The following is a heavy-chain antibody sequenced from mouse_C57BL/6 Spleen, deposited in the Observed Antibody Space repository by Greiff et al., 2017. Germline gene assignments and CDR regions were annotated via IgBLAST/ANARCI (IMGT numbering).Heavy chain of an antibody. CDR2: IDPSDSYT. J-gene: IGHJ4*01. Sequence: QVQLQQPGAELVMPGASVKLSCKASGYTFTSYWMHWVKQRPGQGLEWIGEIDPSDSYTTYNQKFKGKSTLTVDKSSSTAYMQLSSLTSEDSAVYYCARAGAMDYWGQGTSVTVSS. CDR1: GYTFTSYW. CDR3: ARAGAMDY. V-gene: IGHV1-69*01.